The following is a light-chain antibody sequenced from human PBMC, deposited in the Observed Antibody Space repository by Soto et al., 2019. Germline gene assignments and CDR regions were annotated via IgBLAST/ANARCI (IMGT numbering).Light chain of an antibody. CDR2: SAS. J-gene: IGKJ2*01. CDR1: PSISTE. CDR3: QQGPKWALT. Sequence: EIVMTQSPATLSVSPGERATLSCRASPSISTELAWYPQKPGQPPRLLIYSASTRAPGVPARFTGRGSGSEFPLTHSGLESEGFRGLLWQQGPKWALTFGPGTRLEI. V-gene: IGKV3-15*01.